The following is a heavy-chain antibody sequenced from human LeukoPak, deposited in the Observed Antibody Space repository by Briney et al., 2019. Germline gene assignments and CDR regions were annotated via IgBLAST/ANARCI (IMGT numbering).Heavy chain of an antibody. CDR2: IYYTGST. V-gene: IGHV4-59*01. CDR3: AREGTDWDDWLDP. CDR1: GGSISSYY. D-gene: IGHD1-26*01. Sequence: SETLSLTCTVSGGSISSYYWSWIRQPPGKGLEWIGYIYYTGSTNYNPSLKSRVTISVDTSKNQFSLKLNSVTAADTAVYFCAREGTDWDDWLDPWGQGTLVTVSS. J-gene: IGHJ5*02.